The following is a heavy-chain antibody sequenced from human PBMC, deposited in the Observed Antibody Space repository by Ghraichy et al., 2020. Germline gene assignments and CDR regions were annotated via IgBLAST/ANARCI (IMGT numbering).Heavy chain of an antibody. Sequence: ESLNISCTVSGGSISSYYWSWIRQPPGKGLEWIGYIYYSGSTNYNPSLKSRVTISVDTSKNQFSLKLSSVTAADTAVYYCARDHPHYDFWSGSLTSWFDPWGQGTLVTVSS. V-gene: IGHV4-59*01. CDR3: ARDHPHYDFWSGSLTSWFDP. D-gene: IGHD3-3*01. CDR1: GGSISSYY. CDR2: IYYSGST. J-gene: IGHJ5*02.